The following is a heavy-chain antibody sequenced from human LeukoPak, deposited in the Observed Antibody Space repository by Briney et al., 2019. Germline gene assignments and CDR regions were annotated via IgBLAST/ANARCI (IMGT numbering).Heavy chain of an antibody. Sequence: SETLSLTCAVYGGSFSGYYWSWIRQPPGKGLEWIGEISHSGSTNYNPSLKSRVTISVDTSKNQFSLKLSSVTAADTAVYYCARGGGPRDSCFDYWGQGTLVTVSS. CDR3: ARGGGPRDSCFDY. CDR2: ISHSGST. D-gene: IGHD1-26*01. J-gene: IGHJ4*02. CDR1: GGSFSGYY. V-gene: IGHV4-34*01.